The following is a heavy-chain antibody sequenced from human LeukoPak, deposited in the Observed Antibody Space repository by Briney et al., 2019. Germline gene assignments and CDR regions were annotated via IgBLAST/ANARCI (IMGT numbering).Heavy chain of an antibody. CDR1: GFTFSSFS. D-gene: IGHD6-6*01. Sequence: GGSLRLSCAASGFTFSSFSMNWVRQAPGKGLDWFSSISSGSSYIYYADSVKGRFTISRDNAKNSLYLQMNSLRAEDTAVYYCARPPFEYSSSSGWFDPWGQGTLVTVSS. V-gene: IGHV3-21*01. J-gene: IGHJ5*02. CDR3: ARPPFEYSSSSGWFDP. CDR2: ISSGSSYI.